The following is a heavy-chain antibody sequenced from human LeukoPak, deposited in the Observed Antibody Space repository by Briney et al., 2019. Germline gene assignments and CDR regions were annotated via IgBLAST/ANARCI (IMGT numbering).Heavy chain of an antibody. D-gene: IGHD3-10*01. Sequence: GGSLRLSCAASGFTFSSYWMSWVRQAPGKGLEWVANIKEDGSEKRDVDSVKGRFTISRDNAKNSLYLQMNSLRVEDTAVYYCAREKGRGVISPYYDYWGQGTLVTVS. V-gene: IGHV3-7*01. CDR3: AREKGRGVISPYYDY. CDR1: GFTFSSYW. CDR2: IKEDGSEK. J-gene: IGHJ4*02.